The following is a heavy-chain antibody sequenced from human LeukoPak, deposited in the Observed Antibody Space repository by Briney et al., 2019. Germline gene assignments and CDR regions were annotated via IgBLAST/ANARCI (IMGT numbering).Heavy chain of an antibody. CDR1: GGSFSGYY. Sequence: SETLSLTCAVYGGSFSGYYWSWIRQPPGKGLEWIGEINHSGSTNYNPSLKSRVTISVDTSKNQFSLKLSSVTAADTAVYYCARGHYSDVSSYYTYFDYWGQGTLVTVSS. D-gene: IGHD3-22*01. CDR3: ARGHYSDVSSYYTYFDY. CDR2: INHSGST. V-gene: IGHV4-34*01. J-gene: IGHJ4*02.